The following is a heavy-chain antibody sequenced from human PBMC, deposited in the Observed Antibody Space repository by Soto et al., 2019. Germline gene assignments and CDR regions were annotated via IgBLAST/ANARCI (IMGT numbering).Heavy chain of an antibody. D-gene: IGHD2-15*01. CDR3: ARPDIVVVVAADGSRNYGMDV. Sequence: QVQLVQSGAEVKKPGSSVKVSCKASGGTFSSYAISWVRQAPGQGLEWMGGIIPIFGTANYAQKFQGRVTITADESTSTAYMELSSLRSEDTAVYYCARPDIVVVVAADGSRNYGMDVWGQGTTVTVSS. V-gene: IGHV1-69*01. J-gene: IGHJ6*02. CDR2: IIPIFGTA. CDR1: GGTFSSYA.